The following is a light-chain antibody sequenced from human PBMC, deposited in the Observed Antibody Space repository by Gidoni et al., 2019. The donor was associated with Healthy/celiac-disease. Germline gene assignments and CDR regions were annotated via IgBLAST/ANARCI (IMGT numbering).Light chain of an antibody. V-gene: IGLV1-40*01. CDR3: QSYDSSLSGWGV. J-gene: IGLJ2*01. CDR1: SSNIGAGYD. Sequence: QSVLTQPPSVSGAPGERVPISCTGSSSNIGAGYDVHWYQQLPGTAPKLLIYGNSHRPSGVPDRFSGSKSGTSASLAIAGLQAEDEADYYCQSYDSSLSGWGVFGGGTKLTVL. CDR2: GNS.